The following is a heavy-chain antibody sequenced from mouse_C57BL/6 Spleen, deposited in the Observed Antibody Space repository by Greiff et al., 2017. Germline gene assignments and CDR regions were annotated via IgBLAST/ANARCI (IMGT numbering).Heavy chain of an antibody. J-gene: IGHJ1*03. CDR3: ARRVPYYYGRREGYFDV. Sequence: QVTLKEPGPGILQSSQTLSLTCSFSGFSLSTSGMGVSWIRQPSGKGLEWLAHIYWDDDKRYNPSLKSRLTISKDTSRNQVFLKITSVDTADTATYYCARRVPYYYGRREGYFDVWGTGTTVTVSS. CDR2: IYWDDDK. V-gene: IGHV8-12*01. D-gene: IGHD1-1*01. CDR1: GFSLSTSGMG.